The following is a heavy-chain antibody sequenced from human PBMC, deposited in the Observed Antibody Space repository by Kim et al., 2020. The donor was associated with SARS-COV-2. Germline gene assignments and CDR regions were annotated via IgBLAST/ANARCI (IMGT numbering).Heavy chain of an antibody. V-gene: IGHV1-69*13. D-gene: IGHD3-10*01. Sequence: SVKVSCKASGGTFSSYAISWVRQAPGQGLEWMGGIIPIFGTANYAQKFQGRVTITADESTSTAYMELSSLRSEDTAVYYCANYNGSGSGSVNGWYAFDICGQGTMVTVSS. CDR1: GGTFSSYA. J-gene: IGHJ3*02. CDR3: ANYNGSGSGSVNGWYAFDI. CDR2: IIPIFGTA.